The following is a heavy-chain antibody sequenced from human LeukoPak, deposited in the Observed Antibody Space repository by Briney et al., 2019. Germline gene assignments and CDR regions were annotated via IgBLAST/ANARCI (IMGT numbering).Heavy chain of an antibody. D-gene: IGHD4-23*01. Sequence: GGSLRLSCAASGFTFSSYVMNWVRQAPGKGLEWVSGISDSGGGTYYADSVKGRFTISRDNSKNTLYLQMNSLRAEDTAVYYCAKEYGGKELWRYFDYWGQGTLVTVSS. CDR3: AKEYGGKELWRYFDY. V-gene: IGHV3-23*01. CDR2: ISDSGGGT. J-gene: IGHJ4*02. CDR1: GFTFSSYV.